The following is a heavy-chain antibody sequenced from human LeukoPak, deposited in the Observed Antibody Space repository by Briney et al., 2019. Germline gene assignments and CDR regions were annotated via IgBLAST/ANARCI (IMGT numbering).Heavy chain of an antibody. CDR1: GFTFSSYE. CDR2: ISSSGSTI. CDR3: AREEHDYGEGFDP. Sequence: GGSLRLSCAASGFTFSSYEMNWVRQAPEKGLEWVSYISSSGSTIYYADSVKGRFTISRDNAKNSLYLQMNSLRAEDTAVYFCAREEHDYGEGFDPWGQGTLVTVSS. J-gene: IGHJ5*02. V-gene: IGHV3-48*03. D-gene: IGHD4-17*01.